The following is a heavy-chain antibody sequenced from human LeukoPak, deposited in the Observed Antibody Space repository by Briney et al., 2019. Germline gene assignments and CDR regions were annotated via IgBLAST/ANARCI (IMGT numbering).Heavy chain of an antibody. V-gene: IGHV4-4*07. D-gene: IGHD6-6*01. CDR2: IYTSGST. J-gene: IGHJ4*02. CDR1: GGSISSYY. CDR3: ASSEYSSSSGDFDY. Sequence: SETLSLTCTVSGGSISSYYWSWIRQPAGKGLEWIGRIYTSGSTNYNPSLKSRVTMSVDTSKNQFSLKLSSVTAADTAVYYCASSEYSSSSGDFDYWGQGTLVTVSS.